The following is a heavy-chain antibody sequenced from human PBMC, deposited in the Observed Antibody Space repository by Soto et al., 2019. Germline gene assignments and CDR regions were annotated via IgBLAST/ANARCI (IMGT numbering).Heavy chain of an antibody. CDR3: ANDGPMAPD. CDR1: GISFRRYV. Sequence: EVQLLESGGGLVQPGGSLRLSCAAYGISFRRYVMSWVRQAPGKGLEWVSAISGSGYSTYYADSVKGRCTISRDNSKNTLYLQLNSLRAEDTAVYYCANDGPMAPDWGQGTLVTVSS. CDR2: ISGSGYST. J-gene: IGHJ4*02. D-gene: IGHD3-10*01. V-gene: IGHV3-23*01.